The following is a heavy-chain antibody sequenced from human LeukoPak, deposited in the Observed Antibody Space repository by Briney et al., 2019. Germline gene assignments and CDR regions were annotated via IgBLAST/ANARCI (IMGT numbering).Heavy chain of an antibody. CDR2: IYDTGST. CDR1: GDSIRSNNYY. D-gene: IGHD3-3*01. CDR3: QSRFLEWLLDY. Sequence: PPETLSLTCTVSGDSIRSNNYYWGWIRQPPGKGLEWIGSIYDTGSTFYNPSLKSQVIISVDTSKNQFSLKLSSVTAADTAVYYCQSRFLEWLLDYWGQGTLVTVSS. V-gene: IGHV4-39*01. J-gene: IGHJ4*02.